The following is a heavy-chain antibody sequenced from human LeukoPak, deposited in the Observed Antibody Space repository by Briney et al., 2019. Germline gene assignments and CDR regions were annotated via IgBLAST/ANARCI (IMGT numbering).Heavy chain of an antibody. D-gene: IGHD3-22*01. V-gene: IGHV1-18*01. CDR1: GYTFTSYG. J-gene: IGHJ4*02. CDR2: ISAYNGNT. CDR3: ARNVMYYYDSSGYIREFDY. Sequence: ASVKVSCKASGYTFTSYGISWVRQAPGQGLEWMGWISAYNGNTNYAQKLQGRVTMTTDTSTSTAYMELRSPRSDDTAVYYCARNVMYYYDSSGYIREFDYWGQGTLVTVSS.